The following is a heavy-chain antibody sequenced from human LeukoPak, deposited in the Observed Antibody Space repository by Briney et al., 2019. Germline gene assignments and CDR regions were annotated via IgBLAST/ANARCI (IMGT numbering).Heavy chain of an antibody. Sequence: QTGGSLRLSCAASGFTFSSYAMSWVRQAPGKGLEWVSAISGSGGSTYYADSVKGRFTISRDNSKNTLYPQMNSLRAEDTAVYYCAKDLTGSHPEGFDYWGQGTLVTVSS. CDR2: ISGSGGST. D-gene: IGHD3-9*01. V-gene: IGHV3-23*01. J-gene: IGHJ4*02. CDR3: AKDLTGSHPEGFDY. CDR1: GFTFSSYA.